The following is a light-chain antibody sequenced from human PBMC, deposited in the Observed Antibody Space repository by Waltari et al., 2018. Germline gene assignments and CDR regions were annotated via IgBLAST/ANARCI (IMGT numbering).Light chain of an antibody. CDR3: KQECSRRT. CDR1: QSILYNSNDKNY. Sequence: DIVMTQSPDSLAVSLGERATISCKYSQSILYNSNDKNYLAWYQQKPGQPPNLLIYWASTREAGVPYRFSGSGSGTYFTLTRRSLQAEDVAVYYWKQECSRRTFGQGTKVEIK. J-gene: IGKJ1*01. CDR2: WAS. V-gene: IGKV4-1*01.